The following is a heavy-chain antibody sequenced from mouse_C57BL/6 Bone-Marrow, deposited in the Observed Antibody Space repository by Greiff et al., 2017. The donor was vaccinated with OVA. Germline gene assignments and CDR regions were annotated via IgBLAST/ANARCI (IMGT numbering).Heavy chain of an antibody. CDR1: GISITTGNYR. CDR2: IYYSGTI. D-gene: IGHD2-4*01. V-gene: IGHV3-5*01. Sequence: EVQLQQSGPGLVKPSQTVFLTCTVTGISITTGNYRWSWIRQFPGNNLEWIGSIYYSGTITYHPSLTSRTTITRDTPKNQFFLEMNSLTAEDTATYYCAREGDYGYAMDYWGQGTSVTVSS. J-gene: IGHJ4*01. CDR3: AREGDYGYAMDY.